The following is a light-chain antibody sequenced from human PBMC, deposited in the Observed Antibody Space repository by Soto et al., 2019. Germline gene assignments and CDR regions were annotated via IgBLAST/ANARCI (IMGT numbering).Light chain of an antibody. V-gene: IGLV2-14*01. J-gene: IGLJ3*02. Sequence: QSALTQPASVSGSPGQSITISCTGTSTDIGGYNYVSWYQHHPGKAPKLMIYEVSHRPSGISSRFSGSKSGNTASLSISGLQAEDEAVYYCSSHTSSTANWLFGGGTKVTVL. CDR1: STDIGGYNY. CDR3: SSHTSSTANWL. CDR2: EVS.